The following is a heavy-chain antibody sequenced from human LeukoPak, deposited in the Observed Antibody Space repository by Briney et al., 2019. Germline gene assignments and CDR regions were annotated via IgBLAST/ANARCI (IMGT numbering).Heavy chain of an antibody. CDR3: ARGKRGYSSSWYDY. CDR2: INHSGST. D-gene: IGHD6-13*01. Sequence: SETLSLTCAVYGGSFSGYYWSWIRQPPGKGLEWIGEINHSGSTNYNPSLKSRVTISVDTSKNQFSLKLSSVTAADTAVYYCARGKRGYSSSWYDYWGQGSLVTVSS. J-gene: IGHJ4*02. CDR1: GGSFSGYY. V-gene: IGHV4-34*01.